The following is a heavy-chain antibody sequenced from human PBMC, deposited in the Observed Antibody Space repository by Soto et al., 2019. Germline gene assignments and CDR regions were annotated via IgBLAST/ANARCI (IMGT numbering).Heavy chain of an antibody. D-gene: IGHD6-19*01. J-gene: IGHJ5*02. V-gene: IGHV4-34*01. Sequence: SETLSLTCAVYGGSFSGYYWSWIRQPPGKGLEWIGEINHSGSTNYNPSLKSRVTISVDTSKNQFSLKLSSVTAADTAVYYCARAGYSSGWFKGWFDPWGQGTLVT. CDR3: ARAGYSSGWFKGWFDP. CDR1: GGSFSGYY. CDR2: INHSGST.